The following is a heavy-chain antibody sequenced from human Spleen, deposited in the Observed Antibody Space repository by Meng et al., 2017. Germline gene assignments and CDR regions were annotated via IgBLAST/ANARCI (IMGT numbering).Heavy chain of an antibody. CDR3: AKDLGGSSWTFDY. CDR2: IYHSGST. J-gene: IGHJ4*02. CDR1: GGSISSSNW. D-gene: IGHD6-13*01. V-gene: IGHV4-4*02. Sequence: QGLLQEAGPGLVKPSGTLSLTCAVSGGSISSSNWWSWVRQPPGKGLEWIGEIYHSGSTNYNPSLKSRVTISVDKSKNQFSLKLSSVTAADTAVYYCAKDLGGSSWTFDYWGQGILVTVSS.